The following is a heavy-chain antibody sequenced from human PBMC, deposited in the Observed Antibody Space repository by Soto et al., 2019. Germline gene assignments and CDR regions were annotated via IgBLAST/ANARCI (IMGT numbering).Heavy chain of an antibody. CDR2: ISAYNANA. CDR3: ARHDYSNYYFDY. V-gene: IGHV1-18*04. CDR1: GYTFTSYA. Sequence: ASVKVSCKASGYTFTSYAITWVRQAPGQGLEWMGWISAYNANANYAQKLQGRVTLTTDTSTKTAYMELRSLRSDDTAVYYCARHDYSNYYFDYWGQGTLVTVSS. J-gene: IGHJ4*02. D-gene: IGHD4-4*01.